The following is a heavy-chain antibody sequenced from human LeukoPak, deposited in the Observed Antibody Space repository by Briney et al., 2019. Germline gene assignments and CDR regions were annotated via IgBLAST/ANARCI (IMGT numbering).Heavy chain of an antibody. CDR1: GGSMTTHH. CDR3: TTIKRGNIFGYFDF. CDR2: VFGSGRT. Sequence: SETLSLTCTVSGGSMTTHHWNWIRQTPGKGLEWIGYVFGSGRTKENPSLKSRVTLSADTSKNQLSLRLSSVTAADTAVYYCTTIKRGNIFGYFDFWGQGILVTVSS. J-gene: IGHJ4*02. D-gene: IGHD5-18*01. V-gene: IGHV4-59*11.